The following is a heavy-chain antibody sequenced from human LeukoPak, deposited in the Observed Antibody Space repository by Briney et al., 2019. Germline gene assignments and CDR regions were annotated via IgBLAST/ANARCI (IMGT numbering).Heavy chain of an antibody. Sequence: GASVKVSCKASGYTFTGYYMHWVRQAPGQGLEWMGWINPNSGGTNYAQKFQGRVTMTRDTSISTAYMELSRLRSDDTAVYYCARDAGMWGYRRAQFDYWGQGTLVTVSS. D-gene: IGHD2-15*01. V-gene: IGHV1-2*02. CDR1: GYTFTGYY. CDR2: INPNSGGT. J-gene: IGHJ4*02. CDR3: ARDAGMWGYRRAQFDY.